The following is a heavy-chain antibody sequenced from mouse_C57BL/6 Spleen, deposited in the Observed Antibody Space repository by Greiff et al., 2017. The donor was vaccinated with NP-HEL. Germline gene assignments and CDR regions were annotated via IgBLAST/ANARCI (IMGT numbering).Heavy chain of an antibody. V-gene: IGHV1-26*01. J-gene: IGHJ1*03. Sequence: EVQLQQSGPELVKPGASVKISCKASGYTFTDYYMNWVKQSHGKSLEWIGDINPNNGGTSYNQKFKGKATLTVDKSSSTAYMELRSLTSEDSAVYYCARWITTRGYWYFDVWGTGTTVTVSS. CDR1: GYTFTDYY. CDR2: INPNNGGT. CDR3: ARWITTRGYWYFDV. D-gene: IGHD1-1*01.